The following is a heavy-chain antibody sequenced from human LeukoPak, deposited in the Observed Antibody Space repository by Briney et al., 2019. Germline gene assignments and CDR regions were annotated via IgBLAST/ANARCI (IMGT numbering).Heavy chain of an antibody. D-gene: IGHD3-9*01. CDR1: GYTFTVYY. CDR3: ARGSDISNFDY. CDR2: INPSTGDT. Sequence: ASVKVSCKTSGYTFTVYYMHWVRQAPGQGLGWMGWINPSTGDTNYAQKFQGRVTMTRDTSISTAYMDLSRLRSDDTAVYYCARGSDISNFDYWGQGTLVTVSS. V-gene: IGHV1-2*02. J-gene: IGHJ4*02.